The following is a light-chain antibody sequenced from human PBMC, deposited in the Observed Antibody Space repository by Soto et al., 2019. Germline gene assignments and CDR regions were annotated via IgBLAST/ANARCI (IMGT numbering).Light chain of an antibody. CDR1: SSNIGSYA. CDR3: AVWDDSLGGRA. V-gene: IGLV1-44*01. J-gene: IGLJ2*01. Sequence: QSVLTQPPSASGTPGQRVIISCSGSSSNIGSYAVTWYRQLPGTAPKLLIYGQSQRPSEVPDRFSGSKSGTSASLAISGLQSEDEADYYCAVWDDSLGGRAFGGGTKLTVL. CDR2: GQS.